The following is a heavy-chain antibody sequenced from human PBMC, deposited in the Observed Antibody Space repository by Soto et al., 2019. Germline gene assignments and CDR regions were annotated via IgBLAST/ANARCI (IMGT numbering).Heavy chain of an antibody. J-gene: IGHJ4*02. D-gene: IGHD6-19*01. CDR1: GGSFSGYY. CDR3: ARVGSGWYDY. V-gene: IGHV4-34*01. Sequence: PSKTLSVTCAVYGGSFSGYYWSWIRQPPGKGLEWIGEINHSGSTNYNPSLKSRVTISVDTSKNQFSLKLSSVTAADTAVYYCARVGSGWYDYWGQGTLVTVSS. CDR2: INHSGST.